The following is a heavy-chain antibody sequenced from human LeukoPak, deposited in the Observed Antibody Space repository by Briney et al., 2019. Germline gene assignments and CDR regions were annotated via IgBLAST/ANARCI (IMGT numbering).Heavy chain of an antibody. J-gene: IGHJ4*02. D-gene: IGHD3-10*01. CDR2: ISGSGGST. V-gene: IGHV3-23*01. CDR1: GFTFSSYA. CDR3: AKVWFGELLGY. Sequence: GGSLRLSCAASGFTFSSYAMSWVRQAQGKGLEWVSAISGSGGSTYYADSVKGRFTISRDNSKNTLYLQMNSLRAEDTAVYYCAKVWFGELLGYWGQGTLVTVSS.